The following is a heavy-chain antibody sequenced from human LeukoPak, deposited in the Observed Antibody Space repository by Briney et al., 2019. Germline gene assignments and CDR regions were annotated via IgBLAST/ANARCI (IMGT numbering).Heavy chain of an antibody. D-gene: IGHD3-22*01. Sequence: SETLSLTCAVSGGSISSGGYSWSWIRQPPGKGLEWLGYIYHSGSTYYNPSLKSRVTISVDRSKNQFSLKLSSVTAADTAVYYCARVTTTYYYDSSGPNYFDYWGQGTLVTVSS. V-gene: IGHV4-30-2*01. J-gene: IGHJ4*02. CDR2: IYHSGST. CDR1: GGSISSGGYS. CDR3: ARVTTTYYYDSSGPNYFDY.